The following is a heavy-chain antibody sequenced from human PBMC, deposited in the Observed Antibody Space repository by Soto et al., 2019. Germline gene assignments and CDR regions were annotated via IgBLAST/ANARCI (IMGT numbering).Heavy chain of an antibody. J-gene: IGHJ4*02. Sequence: QVQLVQSGAEVKKPGASVKVSCKASGYTFTSYDINWVRQATGQGLEWMGWMNPNSGNTGYAQKFQGNVTRTRNTSIRTAYMELSSLRSEDTAVYYCARGVAVAGNLFDYWGQGTLVTVSS. CDR2: MNPNSGNT. CDR3: ARGVAVAGNLFDY. CDR1: GYTFTSYD. D-gene: IGHD6-19*01. V-gene: IGHV1-8*01.